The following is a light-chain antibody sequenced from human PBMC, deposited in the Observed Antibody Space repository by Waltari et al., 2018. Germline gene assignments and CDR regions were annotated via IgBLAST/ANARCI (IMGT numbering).Light chain of an antibody. CDR3: CSYAGSSTYVV. CDR1: SSDVGSYNL. Sequence: QSALTQPASVSGSPGQSITISCTGTSSDVGSYNLVSWYQQHPGKPPKLMIYEVRKRPSGVSNRVSGSKSGNTASLTISGLQAEDEADYYCCSYAGSSTYVVFGGGTKLTVL. CDR2: EVR. J-gene: IGLJ2*01. V-gene: IGLV2-23*02.